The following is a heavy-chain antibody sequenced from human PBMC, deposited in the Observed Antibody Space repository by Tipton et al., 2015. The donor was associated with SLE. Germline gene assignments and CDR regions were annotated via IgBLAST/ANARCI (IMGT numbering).Heavy chain of an antibody. CDR3: ARATTVTAGAFDI. Sequence: TLSLTCTVSGGSISSGSYYWSWIRQPAGKGLEWIGYIYTSGSTNYNPSLKSRVTISVDTSKNQFSLKLSSVTAADTAVYYCARATTVTAGAFDIWGQGTMVTVSS. CDR1: GGSISSGSYY. D-gene: IGHD4-17*01. V-gene: IGHV4-61*09. CDR2: IYTSGST. J-gene: IGHJ3*02.